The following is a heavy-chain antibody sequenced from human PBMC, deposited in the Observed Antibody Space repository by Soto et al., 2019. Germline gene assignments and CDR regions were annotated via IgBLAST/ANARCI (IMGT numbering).Heavy chain of an antibody. V-gene: IGHV3-9*01. CDR3: AKFGTAAAGDEADY. D-gene: IGHD6-13*01. CDR1: GFTFDDYA. Sequence: EVQLVESGGGLVQPGRSLRLSCAASGFTFDDYAMHWVRQAPGKGLEWVSGISWNSGNIGYADSVKGRFTISRDNAKNSRYLQMKSLRAEDTALYHCAKFGTAAAGDEADYWGQGTLVTVSS. CDR2: ISWNSGNI. J-gene: IGHJ4*02.